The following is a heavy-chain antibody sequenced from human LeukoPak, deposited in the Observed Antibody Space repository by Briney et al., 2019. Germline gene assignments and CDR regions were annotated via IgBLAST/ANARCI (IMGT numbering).Heavy chain of an antibody. D-gene: IGHD3-22*01. CDR2: IIPIFATA. CDR1: GYTFTSYD. J-gene: IGHJ4*02. V-gene: IGHV1-69*13. CDR3: ARGPITTRSHFDY. Sequence: SVEVSCKASGYTFTSYDINWVRQAPGQGLEWMGGIIPIFATANYAQKFQGRVTITADESTSTAYMELSSLRSEDTAVYYCARGPITTRSHFDYWGQGTLVTVSS.